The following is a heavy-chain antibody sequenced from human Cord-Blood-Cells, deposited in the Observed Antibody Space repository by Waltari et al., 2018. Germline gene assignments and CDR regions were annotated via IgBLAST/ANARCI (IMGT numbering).Heavy chain of an antibody. V-gene: IGHV3-30*18. Sequence: QVQLVESGGGVVQPGRSLRLSCAASGFTFSSYGMHWFRQAPGKGLEWVAVMSDDGSNKDYADSGKGRFTISRDNSKNTLYLQMNSLRAEDTAVYYCAKDRGIAAAGTPYYGMDVWGQGTTVTVSS. CDR3: AKDRGIAAAGTPYYGMDV. D-gene: IGHD6-13*01. CDR2: MSDDGSNK. CDR1: GFTFSSYG. J-gene: IGHJ6*02.